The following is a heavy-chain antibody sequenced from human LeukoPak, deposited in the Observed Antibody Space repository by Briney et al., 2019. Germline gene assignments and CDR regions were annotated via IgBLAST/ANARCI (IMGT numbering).Heavy chain of an antibody. D-gene: IGHD6-13*01. CDR3: ASAAAGAEYFQH. CDR1: GGSFSGYY. V-gene: IGHV4-34*01. CDR2: INHSGST. J-gene: IGHJ1*01. Sequence: SETLSLTCAVYGGSFSGYYWSWIRQPPGKGLEWIGEINHSGSTNYNPSLKSRVTISVDTSKNQFSLKLSSVTAADTAVYYCASAAAGAEYFQHWGQGTLVTVSS.